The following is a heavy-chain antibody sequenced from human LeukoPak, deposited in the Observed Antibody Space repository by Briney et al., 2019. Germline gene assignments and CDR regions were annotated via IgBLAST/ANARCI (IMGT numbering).Heavy chain of an antibody. D-gene: IGHD2-21*01. Sequence: GGSLRLSCAASGFTFSSYGMHWVRQAPGKGLEWVALIRYDGSNKYYADSVKGRFTISRDNSKNTLYLQMNSLRSDDTAVYYCARIAYCGGDCYTTYFDYWGQGTLVTVSS. V-gene: IGHV3-30*02. CDR2: IRYDGSNK. CDR1: GFTFSSYG. J-gene: IGHJ4*02. CDR3: ARIAYCGGDCYTTYFDY.